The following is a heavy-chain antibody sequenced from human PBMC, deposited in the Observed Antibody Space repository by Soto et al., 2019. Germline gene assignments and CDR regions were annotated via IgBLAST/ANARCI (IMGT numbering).Heavy chain of an antibody. D-gene: IGHD1-1*01. V-gene: IGHV1-69*13. CDR1: AATCSGPA. CDR2: SISIFGKA. J-gene: IGHJ3*02. Sequence: WASVKFSCKACAATCSGPAIGWVRQAPGQGFEWMGGSISIFGKANYEKKFKRRVKITADESKSTAYMELSRLRSEDTAVYYCARGTGTTANAFDIWGQSTTVT. CDR3: ARGTGTTANAFDI.